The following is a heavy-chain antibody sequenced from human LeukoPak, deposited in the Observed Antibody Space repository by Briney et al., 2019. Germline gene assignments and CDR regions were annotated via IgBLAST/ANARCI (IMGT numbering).Heavy chain of an antibody. CDR3: ARKGYCGGDCYGAEDY. CDR1: GGSFSGYY. V-gene: IGHV4-34*01. Sequence: PSETLSPTCAVYGGSFSGYYWSWVRQPPGKGLEWIGEINHSGSTNYNPSLKSRVTMSVDTSNNQFSLKLSSLTAADTAVYYCARKGYCGGDCYGAEDYWGQGSLVIVSS. J-gene: IGHJ4*02. CDR2: INHSGST. D-gene: IGHD2-21*02.